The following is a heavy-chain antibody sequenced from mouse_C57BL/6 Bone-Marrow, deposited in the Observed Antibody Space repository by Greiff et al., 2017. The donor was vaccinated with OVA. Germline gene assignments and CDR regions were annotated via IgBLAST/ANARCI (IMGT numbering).Heavy chain of an antibody. CDR1: GYTFTDHS. V-gene: IGHV1-78*01. D-gene: IGHD2-12*01. Sequence: QVQLQQSDAELVKPGASVKISCKASGYTFTDHSINWMKQRPEQGLEWIGYIYPRDGSTKYNEKFKGKATLTVDTSSSTAYMQLNSLTTERSADDFCTRSRYYTICYAMDYWGQGTSVTVSS. CDR2: IYPRDGST. J-gene: IGHJ4*01. CDR3: TRSRYYTICYAMDY.